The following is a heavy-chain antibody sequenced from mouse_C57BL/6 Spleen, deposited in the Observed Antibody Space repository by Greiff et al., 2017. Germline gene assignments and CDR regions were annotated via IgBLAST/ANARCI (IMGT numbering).Heavy chain of an antibody. CDR2: IYPGSGST. Sequence: QVQLKQSGAELVKPGASVKMSCKASGYTFTSYWITWVKQRPGQGLEWIGDIYPGSGSTNYNEKFKSKATLTVDTSSSTAYMQLSSLTSEDSAVYYCARGDKDAMDYWGQGTSVTVSS. CDR3: ARGDKDAMDY. CDR1: GYTFTSYW. J-gene: IGHJ4*01. V-gene: IGHV1-55*01.